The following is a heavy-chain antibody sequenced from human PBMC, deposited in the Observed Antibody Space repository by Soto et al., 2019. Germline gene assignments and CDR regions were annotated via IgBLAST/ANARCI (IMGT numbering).Heavy chain of an antibody. CDR3: ARDREQQLVLGWFDP. Sequence: ASVKVSYKASGYTFTSYGISWVRQAPGQGLEWMGWISAYNGNTNYAQKLQGRVTMTTDTSTSTAYMELRSLRSDDTAVYYCARDREQQLVLGWFDPWGQGTLVTVSS. CDR2: ISAYNGNT. CDR1: GYTFTSYG. J-gene: IGHJ5*02. D-gene: IGHD6-13*01. V-gene: IGHV1-18*04.